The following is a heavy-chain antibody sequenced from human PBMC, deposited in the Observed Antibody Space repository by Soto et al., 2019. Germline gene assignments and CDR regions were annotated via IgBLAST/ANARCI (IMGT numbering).Heavy chain of an antibody. CDR1: GDSVSSNYAA. CDR2: TYYRSKWYN. V-gene: IGHV6-1*01. CDR3: ARAPPVLRFLEWAGAFDI. D-gene: IGHD3-3*01. J-gene: IGHJ3*02. Sequence: QAQLQQSGPGLVKPSQTLSLTCAISGDSVSSNYAAWNWIRQSPSGGLEWLGRTYYRSKWYNDYAASVKSRTTITPDTSTNQYSLRLNSVSPADTAVYYCARAPPVLRFLEWAGAFDIWGQETVVTVSS.